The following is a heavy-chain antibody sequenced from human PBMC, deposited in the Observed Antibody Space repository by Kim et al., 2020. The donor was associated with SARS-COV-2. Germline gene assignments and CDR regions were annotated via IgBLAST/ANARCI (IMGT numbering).Heavy chain of an antibody. D-gene: IGHD2-15*01. CDR3: AKHPRGGAARSIDS. CDR2: INYSGST. Sequence: SETLSLTCTVSGGSINSTSYYWGWIRQPPGKGLDWIVSINYSGSTYYNPSLKSRIAISRNTSKSQLSLKVNSVSAAHTAVYYLAKHPRGGAARSIDSWG. J-gene: IGHJ5*01. V-gene: IGHV4-39*07. CDR1: GGSINSTSYY.